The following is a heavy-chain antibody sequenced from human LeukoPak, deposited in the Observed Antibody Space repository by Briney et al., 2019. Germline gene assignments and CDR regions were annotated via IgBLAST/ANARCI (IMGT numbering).Heavy chain of an antibody. CDR2: ISSSGSAI. CDR3: ARSSGWAMDY. D-gene: IGHD6-19*01. CDR1: GFTFSSYE. V-gene: IGHV3-48*03. J-gene: IGHJ4*02. Sequence: PGGSLRLSCAASGFTFSSYEMNWVRQAPGKGLEWVSYISSSGSAIYYADSVKGRFTISRDNAKNSLYLQMNSLRAEDTAVYYCARSSGWAMDYWGQGTLVTVSS.